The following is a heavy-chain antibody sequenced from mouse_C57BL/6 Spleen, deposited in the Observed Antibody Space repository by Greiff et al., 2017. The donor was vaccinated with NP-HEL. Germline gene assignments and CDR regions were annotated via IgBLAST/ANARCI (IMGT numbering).Heavy chain of an antibody. CDR1: GYTFTSYG. CDR3: ARGDTEYFDY. D-gene: IGHD1-1*01. CDR2: IYPRSGNT. V-gene: IGHV1-81*01. Sequence: VQLQQSGAELARPGASVKLSCKASGYTFTSYGISWVKQRTGQGLEWIGEIYPRSGNTYYNEKFKGKATLTADKASSTAYMELRGLTSEDYAVNFCARGDTEYFDYWGQGTTLTVS. J-gene: IGHJ2*01.